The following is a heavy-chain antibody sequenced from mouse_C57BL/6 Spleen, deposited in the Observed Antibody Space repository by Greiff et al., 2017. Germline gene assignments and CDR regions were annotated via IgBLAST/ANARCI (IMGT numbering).Heavy chain of an antibody. V-gene: IGHV5-6*01. CDR1: GFTFSRYG. Sequence: DVHLVESGGDLVKPGGSLTLSCAASGFTFSRYGMSWVRQTPDKRLEWVATISSGGSYTYYPDSVKGRFTISRDNAKNTLYLQMSSLKSEDTAMYYCAREDYGVWGQGTLVTVSA. CDR2: ISSGGSYT. D-gene: IGHD1-1*01. J-gene: IGHJ3*01. CDR3: AREDYGV.